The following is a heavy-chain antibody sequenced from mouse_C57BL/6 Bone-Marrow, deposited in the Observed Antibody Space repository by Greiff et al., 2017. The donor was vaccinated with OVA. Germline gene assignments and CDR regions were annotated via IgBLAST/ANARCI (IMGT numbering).Heavy chain of an antibody. Sequence: QVQLQQPGAELVKPGASVKLSCKASGYTFTSYWMHWVKQRPGQGLEWIGMIHPNSGSTNYNEKFKSKATLTVDKSSSTAYMQLSSLTSEDSAVYDCARERGLITTVVGSWYFDVWGTGTTVTVSS. V-gene: IGHV1-64*01. J-gene: IGHJ1*03. CDR2: IHPNSGST. D-gene: IGHD1-1*01. CDR3: ARERGLITTVVGSWYFDV. CDR1: GYTFTSYW.